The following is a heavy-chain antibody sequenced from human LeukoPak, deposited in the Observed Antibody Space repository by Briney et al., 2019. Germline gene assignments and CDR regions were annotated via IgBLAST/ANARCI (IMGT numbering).Heavy chain of an antibody. D-gene: IGHD3-10*01. CDR1: GFTFSSYS. CDR2: ISSSSSYI. V-gene: IGHV3-21*01. CDR3: ARAATYGSGYYYYGMDV. Sequence: GGSLRLSCAASGFTFSSYSMNWVRQAPGKGLEWVSSISSSSSYIYYADSVKGRFTISRDNAKNSLYLQMNSLRAEDTAVYYCARAATYGSGYYYYGMDVWGQGTTVTVSS. J-gene: IGHJ6*02.